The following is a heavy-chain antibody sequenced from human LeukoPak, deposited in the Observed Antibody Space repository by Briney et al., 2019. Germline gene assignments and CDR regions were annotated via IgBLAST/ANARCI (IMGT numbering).Heavy chain of an antibody. V-gene: IGHV3-64D*06. Sequence: LGGPLRLSCSASGFTFSSYAMHWIRQAPGKGLEYVSSISSNGGSTYYADSVKGRFTISRDNSKITLYLQMSSLRAEDTAVYYCVKYTFRGVINFDCWGQRTLVTVSS. J-gene: IGHJ4*02. CDR1: GFTFSSYA. CDR2: ISSNGGST. CDR3: VKYTFRGVINFDC. D-gene: IGHD3-10*01.